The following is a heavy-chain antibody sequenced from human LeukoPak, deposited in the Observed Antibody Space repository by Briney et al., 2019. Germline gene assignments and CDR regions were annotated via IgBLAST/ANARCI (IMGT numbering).Heavy chain of an antibody. J-gene: IGHJ6*03. V-gene: IGHV1-18*01. CDR1: GYTFTSYG. CDR3: ARDVVRGGWPRGYMDV. Sequence: GASVKVSCKASGYTFTSYGISWVRQAPGQGLEWMGWISAYNGNTNYAQKLQGRVTMTTDTSTSTAYMELRSLRSDDTAVYYCARDVVRGGWPRGYMDVWGKGTTVTVSS. D-gene: IGHD3-10*01. CDR2: ISAYNGNT.